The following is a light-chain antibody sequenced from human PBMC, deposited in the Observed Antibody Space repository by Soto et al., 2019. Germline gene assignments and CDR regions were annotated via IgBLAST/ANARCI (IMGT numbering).Light chain of an antibody. CDR3: GTWDSSLIAL. Sequence: QSVLTQPPSVSAAPGQKVTISCSGNSSNIGSNDESWYQQLPGKAPKLLIYENSQRPSGIPDRFSGSKSGTSATLGITGLQTGDEADYYCGTWDSSLIALFGTGTKLTVL. V-gene: IGLV1-51*02. CDR1: SSNIGSND. J-gene: IGLJ1*01. CDR2: ENS.